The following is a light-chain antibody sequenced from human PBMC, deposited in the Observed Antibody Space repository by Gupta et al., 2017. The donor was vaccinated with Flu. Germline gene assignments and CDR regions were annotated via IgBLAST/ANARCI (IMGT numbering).Light chain of an antibody. V-gene: IGKV1-5*03. J-gene: IGKJ2*01. CDR2: KAS. CDR1: QSISSW. Sequence: DIQMTHSPSTLSASVGDRVTITCRASQSISSWLAWYQQKPGKAPKLLIYKASRVESGIPSRFSGSGSGTEFTLTIRSLQPDDFATYYCQQYDSYLYIFGQGTKLEIK. CDR3: QQYDSYLYI.